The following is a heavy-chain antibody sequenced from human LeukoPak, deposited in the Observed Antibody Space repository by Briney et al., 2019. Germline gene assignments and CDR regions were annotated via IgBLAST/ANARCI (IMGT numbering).Heavy chain of an antibody. CDR3: ARRYYGSGSYRGGPNWFDP. D-gene: IGHD3-10*01. Sequence: GESLKISCKGSGYSFTSYWIGWVRQMPGKGLEWMGIIYPGDSDTRYSPSFQGQVTISADKSISTAYLQWSSLKASDTAMYYCARRYYGSGSYRGGPNWFDPWGQGTLVTVSS. V-gene: IGHV5-51*01. CDR2: IYPGDSDT. CDR1: GYSFTSYW. J-gene: IGHJ5*02.